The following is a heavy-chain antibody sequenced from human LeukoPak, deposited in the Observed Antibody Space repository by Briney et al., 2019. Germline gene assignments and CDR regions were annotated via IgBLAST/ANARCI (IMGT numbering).Heavy chain of an antibody. CDR1: GGSISSSKW. D-gene: IGHD3-10*01. Sequence: SGTLSLTCAVSGGSISSSKWWSWVRQPPRKGLEWIAEIHLDGDTNYNPSLKSRVTISIDKSKNQFSLTLTSVTAADTAVYYCARRATSGSPYYLDYWGQGTLVTVSS. V-gene: IGHV4-4*02. CDR2: IHLDGDT. J-gene: IGHJ4*02. CDR3: ARRATSGSPYYLDY.